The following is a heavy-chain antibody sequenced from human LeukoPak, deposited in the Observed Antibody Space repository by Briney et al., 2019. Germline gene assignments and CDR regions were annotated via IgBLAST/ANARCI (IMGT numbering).Heavy chain of an antibody. CDR3: ARDRPEWLFDY. Sequence: PSETLSLTCTVSGGSIRRYYWSWIRQAPGRGLEWVSSISSSSSYIYYADSVKGRFTISRDNAKNSLYLQMNSLRAEDTAVYYCARDRPEWLFDYWGQGTLVTVSS. CDR2: ISSSSSYI. D-gene: IGHD3-3*01. V-gene: IGHV3-21*01. CDR1: GGSIRRYY. J-gene: IGHJ4*02.